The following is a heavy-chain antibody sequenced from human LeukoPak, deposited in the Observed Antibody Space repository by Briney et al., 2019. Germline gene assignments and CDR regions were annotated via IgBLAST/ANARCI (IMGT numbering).Heavy chain of an antibody. Sequence: GGSLRLSCAASGFTVSSNCMSWVRQAPGKGLEWVSFIYSGGNTYYADSVKGRFTISRDNSKNTVHLQMNSLRAEDTAMYYCARRAGDYSHPYDYWGQGTLVTVSS. CDR1: GFTVSSNC. J-gene: IGHJ4*02. V-gene: IGHV3-53*01. CDR3: ARRAGDYSHPYDY. D-gene: IGHD3-22*01. CDR2: IYSGGNT.